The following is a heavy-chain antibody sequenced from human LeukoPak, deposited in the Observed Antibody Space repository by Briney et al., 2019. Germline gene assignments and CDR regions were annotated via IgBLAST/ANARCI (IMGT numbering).Heavy chain of an antibody. CDR2: ISYDGSNK. D-gene: IGHD1-26*01. V-gene: IGHV3-30-3*01. CDR1: GFTFSSYA. J-gene: IGHJ4*02. Sequence: GRSLRLSCAASGFTFSSYAMHWVRQAPGKGLEWVAVISYDGSNKYYADSVKGRFTISRDNSKNTLYLQMNSLRAEDTAVYYCARETYSGSYFPTFDYWGQGTLVTVSS. CDR3: ARETYSGSYFPTFDY.